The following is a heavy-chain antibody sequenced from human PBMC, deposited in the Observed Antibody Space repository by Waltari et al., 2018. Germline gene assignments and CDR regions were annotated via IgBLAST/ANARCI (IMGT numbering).Heavy chain of an antibody. CDR1: GFIFNNYA. Sequence: EVQVLESGGGLVQPGGSLRLTCAASGFIFNNYAINWVRQAPGKGLEWVSGSNGYGDKTDYTDSVKGRFTLSRDNSRNTLSLQMNSLRAEDTAVYYCAKAHFYDTSGYIEHWGQGTLVTVSS. J-gene: IGHJ5*02. D-gene: IGHD3-22*01. CDR2: SNGYGDKT. V-gene: IGHV3-23*01. CDR3: AKAHFYDTSGYIEH.